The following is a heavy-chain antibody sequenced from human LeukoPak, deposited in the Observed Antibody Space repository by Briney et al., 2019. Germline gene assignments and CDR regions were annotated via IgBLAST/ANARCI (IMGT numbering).Heavy chain of an antibody. CDR2: ISAYNGNT. J-gene: IGHJ4*02. D-gene: IGHD4-17*01. Sequence: ASVKVSCKASGYTFTSYGISWVRQAPGQGLEWMGWISAYNGNTNYAQKLQGRVTMTTDTSTSTAYMELRSLRSDDTAVYYCARARWDYGDSPGGDYWGQGTLVTVSS. CDR1: GYTFTSYG. CDR3: ARARWDYGDSPGGDY. V-gene: IGHV1-18*01.